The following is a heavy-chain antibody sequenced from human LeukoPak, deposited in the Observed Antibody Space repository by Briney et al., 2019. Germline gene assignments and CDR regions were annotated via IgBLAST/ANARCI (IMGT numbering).Heavy chain of an antibody. CDR2: IKSKTDGGTT. CDR1: GFTFSSYA. V-gene: IGHV3-15*01. D-gene: IGHD3-16*01. CDR3: TTDSVRYDYVWGSPVAFDI. Sequence: PGGSLRLSCAASGFTFSSYAMSWVRQAPGKGLEWVGRIKSKTDGGTTDYAAPVKGRFTISRDDSKNTLYLQMNSLKTEDTAVYYCTTDSVRYDYVWGSPVAFDIWGQGTMVTVSS. J-gene: IGHJ3*02.